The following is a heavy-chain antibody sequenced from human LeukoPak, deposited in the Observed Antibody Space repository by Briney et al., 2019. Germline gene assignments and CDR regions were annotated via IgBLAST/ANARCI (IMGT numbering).Heavy chain of an antibody. V-gene: IGHV1-69*04. J-gene: IGHJ4*02. CDR2: IIPILGIA. Sequence: SVNVSCKASGGTFGSYAISWVRQAPGQGLEWMGRIIPILGIANYAQKFQGRVTITADKSTSTAYMELSSLRSEDTAVYYCARDDDSDAAFDYWGQGTLVTVSS. D-gene: IGHD1-1*01. CDR1: GGTFGSYA. CDR3: ARDDDSDAAFDY.